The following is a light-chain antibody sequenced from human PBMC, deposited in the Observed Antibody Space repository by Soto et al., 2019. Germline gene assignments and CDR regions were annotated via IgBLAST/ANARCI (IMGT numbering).Light chain of an antibody. Sequence: DIQMTQSPSSLSASVGDRVTITCRASQDILNYLAWFQQKPGKAPKSLIYGASSLHSGVPSRFSGSGFGIDFSLTISSLQPEDFATYYCQQYASNVATFGQGTTLEV. CDR2: GAS. V-gene: IGKV1-16*01. CDR3: QQYASNVAT. CDR1: QDILNY. J-gene: IGKJ2*01.